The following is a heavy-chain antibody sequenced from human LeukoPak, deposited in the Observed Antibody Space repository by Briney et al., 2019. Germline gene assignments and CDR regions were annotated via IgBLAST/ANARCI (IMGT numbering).Heavy chain of an antibody. J-gene: IGHJ4*02. CDR1: GFTVSSNY. CDR3: ARWVATIWFYFDY. D-gene: IGHD5-12*01. CDR2: IYSGGST. Sequence: GGSLRLTCAASGFTVSSNYMGWVRQAPGKGLGWVSVIYSGGSTYYADSVKGRFTISRDNSKNTLYLQMNSLRAEDTAVYYCARWVATIWFYFDYWGQGTLVTVSS. V-gene: IGHV3-53*01.